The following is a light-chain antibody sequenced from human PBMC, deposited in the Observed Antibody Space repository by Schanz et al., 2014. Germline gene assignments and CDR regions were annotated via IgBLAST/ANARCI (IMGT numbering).Light chain of an antibody. CDR1: QTVDSTY. V-gene: IGKV3-20*01. CDR2: GAS. Sequence: EIVLTQSPGTLSLSPGERATLSCRASQTVDSTYLAWYQQKPGQAPRILIYGASSRATGIPDRFSGSGSGTDFTLTISRLEPEDFAVYYCQHYSMSPLFGQGTKVEIK. CDR3: QHYSMSPL. J-gene: IGKJ1*01.